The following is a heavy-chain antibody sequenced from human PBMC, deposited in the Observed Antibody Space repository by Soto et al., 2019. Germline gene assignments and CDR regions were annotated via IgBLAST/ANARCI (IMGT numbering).Heavy chain of an antibody. V-gene: IGHV3-30*03. Sequence: QVQLVESGGGVVQPGRSLRLSCAASGYTFSNYDMHWVRQAPGKGLEWVAVISKDGGNQYYADSVKGRFTISRDNYKNTLYLQMNSLSGEDTAVYYCARAGGGQQQPPFDYWGQGTLVTVSS. D-gene: IGHD6-13*01. CDR3: ARAGGGQQQPPFDY. CDR1: GYTFSNYD. J-gene: IGHJ4*02. CDR2: ISKDGGNQ.